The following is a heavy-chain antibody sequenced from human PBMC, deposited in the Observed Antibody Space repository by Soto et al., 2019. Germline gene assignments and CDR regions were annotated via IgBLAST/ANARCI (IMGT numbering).Heavy chain of an antibody. CDR1: GGSFSGYY. J-gene: IGHJ6*01. CDR3: ARGARVRVMDV. Sequence: SETLSLTCAGCGGSFSGYYWSWIRQPPGKGLEWIGEINHSGITNYNPSLKSRVTLSVDTSKNQFSLKLSSVTAADTAVYYCARGARVRVMDVWGQRITVAVSS. D-gene: IGHD3-3*01. V-gene: IGHV4-34*01. CDR2: INHSGIT.